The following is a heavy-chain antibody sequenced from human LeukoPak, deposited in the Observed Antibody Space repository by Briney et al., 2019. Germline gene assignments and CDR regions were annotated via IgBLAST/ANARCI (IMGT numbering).Heavy chain of an antibody. CDR2: ISSSGSTI. V-gene: IGHV3-11*04. CDR3: AGVPYLCSGGSCYSDY. CDR1: GFTFSDYC. J-gene: IGHJ4*02. Sequence: GGSLRLSCAASGFTFSDYCMSWIRQAPGKGLEWVSYISSSGSTIYYADSVKGRFTISRDNAKNSLYLQMNSLRAEDTAVYYCAGVPYLCSGGSCYSDYWGQGTLVTVSS. D-gene: IGHD2-15*01.